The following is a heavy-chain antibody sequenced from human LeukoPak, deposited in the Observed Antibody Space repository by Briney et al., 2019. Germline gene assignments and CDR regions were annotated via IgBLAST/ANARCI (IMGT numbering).Heavy chain of an antibody. CDR3: ARGLLADTAMVTSPFDY. V-gene: IGHV4-59*01. CDR2: IYYSGST. J-gene: IGHJ4*02. CDR1: GGSISSYY. Sequence: SETPSLTCTVSGGSISSYYWSWIRQPPGKGLEWIGYIYYSGSTNYNPSLKSRVTISVDTSKNQFSLKLSSVTAEDTAVYYCARGLLADTAMVTSPFDYWGQGTLVTVSS. D-gene: IGHD5-18*01.